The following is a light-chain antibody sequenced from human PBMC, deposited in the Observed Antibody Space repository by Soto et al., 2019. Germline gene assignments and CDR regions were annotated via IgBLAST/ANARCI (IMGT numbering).Light chain of an antibody. CDR2: GAS. J-gene: IGKJ1*01. CDR3: QQYNNWPQT. CDR1: QSVAGN. Sequence: EIVMTQSPATLSVSPGXRATLSCRASQSVAGNLAWYQQKPGQAPRLLIYGASTRATGFPARFSGSGSGTEFTLTISSLQSEDFAVYYCQQYNNWPQTFGQGTKVEIK. V-gene: IGKV3-15*01.